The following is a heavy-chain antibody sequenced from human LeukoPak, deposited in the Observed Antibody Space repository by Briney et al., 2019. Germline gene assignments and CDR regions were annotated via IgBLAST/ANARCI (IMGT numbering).Heavy chain of an antibody. J-gene: IGHJ4*02. CDR2: IYYSGST. CDR1: GGAISSYY. Sequence: SETLSLTCTVSGGAISSYYWSWIRQPPGKGLEWIGYIYYSGSTNYNPSLKSRVTISVDTSKNQFSLKLSSVTAADTAVYYCASVGSSGWQDIDYWGQGTLVTVSS. CDR3: ASVGSSGWQDIDY. V-gene: IGHV4-59*08. D-gene: IGHD6-19*01.